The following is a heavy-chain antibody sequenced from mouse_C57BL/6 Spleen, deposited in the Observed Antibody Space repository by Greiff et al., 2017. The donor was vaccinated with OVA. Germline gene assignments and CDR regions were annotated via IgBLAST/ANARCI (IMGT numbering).Heavy chain of an antibody. CDR2: IDPETGGT. CDR1: GYTFTDYE. D-gene: IGHD4-1*01. CDR3: TSNWVLFAY. Sequence: QVHVKQSGAELVRPGASVTLSCKASGYTFTDYEMHWVKQTPVHGLEWIGAIDPETGGTAYNQKFKGKAILTADKSSSTAYMELRSLTSEDSAVYYCTSNWVLFAYWGQGTLVTVSA. V-gene: IGHV1-15*01. J-gene: IGHJ3*01.